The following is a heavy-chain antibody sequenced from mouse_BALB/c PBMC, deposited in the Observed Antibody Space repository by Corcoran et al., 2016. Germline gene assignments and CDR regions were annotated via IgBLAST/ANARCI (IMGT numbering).Heavy chain of an antibody. CDR2: INPNNGGT. V-gene: IGHV1-26*01. CDR3: ARDYDYYIDY. CDR1: GYTFTDYY. J-gene: IGHJ2*01. D-gene: IGHD2-4*01. Sequence: ETQLQQYGTELVKAGASVKMSCTASGYTFTDYYMKWGKQSHGKSLEWIGDINPNNGGTSYNQKFKGKATLTVDKSSSTAYMQLNSLTSEDSAVYYCARDYDYYIDYWGQGTTLTVSS.